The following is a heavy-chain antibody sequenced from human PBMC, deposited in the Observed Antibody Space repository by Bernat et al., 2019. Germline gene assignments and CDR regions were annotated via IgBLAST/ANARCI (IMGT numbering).Heavy chain of an antibody. V-gene: IGHV3-7*03. Sequence: EEQLVESGGGLVQPGGSLRLSCIASGFTFSSYWMSWVRRAPGKGLEWVANIKQDGSEQYYVDSVKGRFTISRDKAKNSLYLQMNSLRAEDTAVYYCAQDAGPYYDSATGAFDIWGQGTMVTVSS. CDR3: AQDAGPYYDSATGAFDI. J-gene: IGHJ3*02. D-gene: IGHD3-3*01. CDR2: IKQDGSEQ. CDR1: GFTFSSYW.